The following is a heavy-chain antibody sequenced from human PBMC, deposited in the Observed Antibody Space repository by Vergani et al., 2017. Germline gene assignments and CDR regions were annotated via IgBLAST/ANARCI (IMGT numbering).Heavy chain of an antibody. CDR2: IIPIFGTA. Sequence: QGQLVQSGAEVKKPGSSVKVSCKASGGTFSSYAISWVRQAPGQGLEWMGGIIPIFGTANYAQKFQGRVTITADESTSTAYMELSSLRSEDTAVYYCARDRELGYGDPDAFDIWGQGTMVTVSS. V-gene: IGHV1-69*12. J-gene: IGHJ3*02. CDR1: GGTFSSYA. CDR3: ARDRELGYGDPDAFDI. D-gene: IGHD4-17*01.